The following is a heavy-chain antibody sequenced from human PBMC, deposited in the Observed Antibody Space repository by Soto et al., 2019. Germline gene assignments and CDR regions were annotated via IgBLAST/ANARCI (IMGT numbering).Heavy chain of an antibody. J-gene: IGHJ4*02. CDR3: AGDAQYQRDPSGYHPACVAD. D-gene: IGHD3-22*01. CDR2: IIPMFGTS. V-gene: IGHV1-69*01. Sequence: QVLLVQSGAEVRKPGSSVKVSCTSSRGTFSTFAISWVRQGPGQGLEWVGGIIPMFGTSNCAQKFQGRVTIKAEESTGTSYMELFSLTSEDTAIYYWAGDAQYQRDPSGYHPACVADWGQGTRVHVSS. CDR1: RGTFSTFA.